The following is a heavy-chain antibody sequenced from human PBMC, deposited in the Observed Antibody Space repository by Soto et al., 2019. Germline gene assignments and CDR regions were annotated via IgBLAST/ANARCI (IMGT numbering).Heavy chain of an antibody. CDR2: ISPHNFNT. Sequence: GASVPLSCEESRDGFTQFYITWVRQAHGKGLEWMGAISPHNFNTNYAQKFRGRVTLTTEKSTNTAYMDLRSLTSDDTAVYYCARDECGYDILTGYYKAHDSDYWGQGVPVTGSS. V-gene: IGHV1-18*01. CDR1: RDGFTQFY. J-gene: IGHJ4*02. CDR3: ARDECGYDILTGYYKAHDSDY. D-gene: IGHD3-9*01.